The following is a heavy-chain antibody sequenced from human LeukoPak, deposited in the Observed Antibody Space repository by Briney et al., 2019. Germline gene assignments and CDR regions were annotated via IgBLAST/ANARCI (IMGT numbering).Heavy chain of an antibody. J-gene: IGHJ4*02. V-gene: IGHV3-23*01. D-gene: IGHD3-16*01. CDR3: ARDLAWGAFDY. CDR1: GFTFSSYA. CDR2: ISGSDGST. Sequence: GGSLRLSCAASGFTFSSYAMSWVRQAPGKGLEWVSGISGSDGSTYYADSVKGRFTISRDDSKNTLSLQMNSLRVEDTAVYYCARDLAWGAFDYWGQGTLVTVSS.